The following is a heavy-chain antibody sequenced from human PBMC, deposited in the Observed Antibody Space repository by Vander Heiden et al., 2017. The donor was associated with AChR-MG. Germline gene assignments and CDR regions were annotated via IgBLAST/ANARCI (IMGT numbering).Heavy chain of an antibody. V-gene: IGHV3-21*01. Sequence: EVQLVESGGGLVKPGGSLSISCAASGFTFSSYSMNWVRTAPGKGLEWVSSIRSSSSYIYYADSVKGRVTISRDNAKNSLYLQMNSLRAEDTAVYYCARGPCSTMVSSCFTNCGGDCSSPLDYWGQGTLVTVSS. CDR3: ARGPCSTMVSSCFTNCGGDCSSPLDY. D-gene: IGHD2-21*02. CDR2: IRSSSSYI. CDR1: GFTFSSYS. J-gene: IGHJ4*02.